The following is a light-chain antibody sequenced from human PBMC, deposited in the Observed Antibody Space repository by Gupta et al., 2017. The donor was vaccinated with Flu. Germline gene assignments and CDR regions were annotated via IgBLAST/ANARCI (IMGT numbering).Light chain of an antibody. CDR2: DAS. CDR1: HGVSSY. Sequence: EIMLTQSPASLSLPPGDRATPSSSASHGVSSYLAWYQQKPGQAPRLLIYDASNGATGTPAGFSGSGSGTGFTLTISRLEPEDFAVYYCQPRSNWPLTFGQGTRLEIK. CDR3: QPRSNWPLT. V-gene: IGKV3-11*01. J-gene: IGKJ5*01.